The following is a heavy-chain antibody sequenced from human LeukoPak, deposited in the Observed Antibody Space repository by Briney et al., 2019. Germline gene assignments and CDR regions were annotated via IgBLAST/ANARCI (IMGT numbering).Heavy chain of an antibody. Sequence: SQTVSLTCTVSGGSISSGSYYWSWIRQPPGKGLEWIGYIYYSGSTNYNPSLKSRVTISVDTSKNQFSLKLSSVTAADTAVYYCARAITIGGLFDYWGQGTLVTVSS. D-gene: IGHD3-16*01. J-gene: IGHJ4*02. CDR1: GGSISSGSYY. CDR3: ARAITIGGLFDY. CDR2: IYYSGST. V-gene: IGHV4-61*01.